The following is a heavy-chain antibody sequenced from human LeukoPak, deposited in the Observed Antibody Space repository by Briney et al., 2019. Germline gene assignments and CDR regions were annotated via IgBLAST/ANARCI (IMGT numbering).Heavy chain of an antibody. D-gene: IGHD3-22*01. Sequence: SETLSLTCTVSGGSISSGDYYWSWIRQPPGKDLEWIGYIYYSGSTYYNPSLKSRVTISVDTSKNQFSLKLSSVTAADTAVYYCAREVLDSSGYYATFDYWGQGTLVTVSS. CDR1: GGSISSGDYY. J-gene: IGHJ4*02. V-gene: IGHV4-30-4*01. CDR2: IYYSGST. CDR3: AREVLDSSGYYATFDY.